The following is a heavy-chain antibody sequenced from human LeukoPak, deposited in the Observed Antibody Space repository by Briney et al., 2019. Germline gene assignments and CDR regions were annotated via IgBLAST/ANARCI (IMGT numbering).Heavy chain of an antibody. CDR3: AKWARAQNAFHI. D-gene: IGHD2-8*01. Sequence: SETLSLTCSVSGDSISNYYWNWIRQPPEKGLEWIGFTRYSGGNNYNPSLKSRVTMSVDTSKNQFSLRLSSVTAADTAVYYCAKWARAQNAFHIWGQGTMVTVSS. CDR2: TRYSGGN. V-gene: IGHV4-59*01. CDR1: GDSISNYY. J-gene: IGHJ3*02.